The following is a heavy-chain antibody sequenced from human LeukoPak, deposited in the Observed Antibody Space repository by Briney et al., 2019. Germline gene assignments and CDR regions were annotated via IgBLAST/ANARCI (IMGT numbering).Heavy chain of an antibody. Sequence: SQTLSLTCTVSGGSISSGGYYWSWIREHPGKGLEWIGYIYYSGSTYYNPSLKSRVTISVDTSKNQFSLKLSSVTAADTAVYYCARDLRGIWDYWGQGTLVTVSS. CDR3: ARDLRGIWDY. CDR2: IYYSGST. CDR1: GGSISSGGYY. J-gene: IGHJ4*02. V-gene: IGHV4-31*03. D-gene: IGHD3-16*01.